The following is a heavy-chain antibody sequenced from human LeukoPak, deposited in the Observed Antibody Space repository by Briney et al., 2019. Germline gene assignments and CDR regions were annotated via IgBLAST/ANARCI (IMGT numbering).Heavy chain of an antibody. Sequence: GGSLTLSCAASGFTFSSYSMNWVRQAPGKGLGWVSSISSSSSYIYYADSVKGRFTISRDNAKNSLYLQMNSLRAEDTAVYYCARDLEGSSWYGGVWYFDYWGQGTLVTVSS. D-gene: IGHD6-13*01. CDR3: ARDLEGSSWYGGVWYFDY. CDR2: ISSSSSYI. V-gene: IGHV3-21*01. J-gene: IGHJ4*02. CDR1: GFTFSSYS.